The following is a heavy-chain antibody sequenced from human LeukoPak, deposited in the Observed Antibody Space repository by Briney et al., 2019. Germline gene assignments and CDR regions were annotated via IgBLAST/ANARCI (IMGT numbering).Heavy chain of an antibody. Sequence: ASVKVSCKASGYTFNSYDINWVRQATGQGLEWMGWMNPNSGNTGYAQQFQGRITITRQTSISTAYVELSRLTSEDTAVYYCARALGAVAGPEDAFDIWGQGTMVTVSS. CDR2: MNPNSGNT. CDR1: GYTFNSYD. J-gene: IGHJ3*02. V-gene: IGHV1-8*03. D-gene: IGHD6-19*01. CDR3: ARALGAVAGPEDAFDI.